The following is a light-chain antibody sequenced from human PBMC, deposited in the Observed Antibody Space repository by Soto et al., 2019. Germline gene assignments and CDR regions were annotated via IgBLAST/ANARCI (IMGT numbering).Light chain of an antibody. J-gene: IGKJ2*01. Sequence: DIQMTQFPATLSASVGVRVTITCRASQSISYWLAWYQQKPGKAPNLLIYKASTLESGVPSRFSGSGSGTEFTLTITSLQPDDFATYYCRHYNTYSPPYTFGQGTKLEIK. CDR3: RHYNTYSPPYT. CDR1: QSISYW. V-gene: IGKV1-5*03. CDR2: KAS.